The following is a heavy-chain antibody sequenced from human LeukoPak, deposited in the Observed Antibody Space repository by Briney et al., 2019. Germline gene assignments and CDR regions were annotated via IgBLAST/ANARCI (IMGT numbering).Heavy chain of an antibody. J-gene: IGHJ3*02. V-gene: IGHV3-7*01. Sequence: GGSLRLSCAASGFTFSSYWMNWARQAPGKGLEWVASINHNGNVNYYVDSVKGRFTISRDNSKNTLFLQMNSLGAEDTAVYFCARGWGSNVYASALDIWGQGTMVTVSS. D-gene: IGHD3-16*01. CDR2: INHNGNVN. CDR3: ARGWGSNVYASALDI. CDR1: GFTFSSYW.